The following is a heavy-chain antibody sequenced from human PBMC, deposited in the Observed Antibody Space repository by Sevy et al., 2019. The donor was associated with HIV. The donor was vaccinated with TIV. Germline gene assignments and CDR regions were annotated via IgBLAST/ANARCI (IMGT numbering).Heavy chain of an antibody. CDR3: ARDGVGYCSSTSCYTVSYYYGMDV. Sequence: GGSLRLSCAASGFTFSNYGMHWVRQAPGKGLDWVAVVSYDGTTKYYAESVRGRFTISRDNSKNMVYLQMNSLRAEDTAVFYCARDGVGYCSSTSCYTVSYYYGMDVWGQGTTVTVSS. J-gene: IGHJ6*02. CDR1: GFTFSNYG. V-gene: IGHV3-30*03. D-gene: IGHD2-2*02. CDR2: VSYDGTTK.